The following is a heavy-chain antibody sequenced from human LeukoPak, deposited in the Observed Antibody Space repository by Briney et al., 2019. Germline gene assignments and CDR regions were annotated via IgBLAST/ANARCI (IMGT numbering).Heavy chain of an antibody. CDR1: GFTFSSYA. CDR3: ARSRGSPNSGEDALDI. Sequence: SGGSLRLSCAASGFTFSSYAMHWVRQAPGKGLEWVAVISYDGSNKYYADSVKGRFTISRDNSKNTVYLQMNSLRGEDTAVYYCARSRGSPNSGEDALDIWGQGTVVTVSS. D-gene: IGHD2-15*01. CDR2: ISYDGSNK. V-gene: IGHV3-30-3*01. J-gene: IGHJ3*02.